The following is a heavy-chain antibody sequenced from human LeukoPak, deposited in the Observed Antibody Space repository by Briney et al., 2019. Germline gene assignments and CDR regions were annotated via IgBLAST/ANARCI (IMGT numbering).Heavy chain of an antibody. CDR1: GFTFSDYY. J-gene: IGHJ6*03. CDR3: ARTPGAGFWSGYYYYYYMDV. CDR2: ISSSGSTI. Sequence: KPGGSLRLSCAASGFTFSDYYMSWIRQAPGKGLEWVSYISSSGSTIYYADSVKGRFTISRDNAKNSLYLQMNSLRAEDTAVYYCARTPGAGFWSGYYYYYYMDVWGKGTTVTVSS. V-gene: IGHV3-11*04. D-gene: IGHD3-3*01.